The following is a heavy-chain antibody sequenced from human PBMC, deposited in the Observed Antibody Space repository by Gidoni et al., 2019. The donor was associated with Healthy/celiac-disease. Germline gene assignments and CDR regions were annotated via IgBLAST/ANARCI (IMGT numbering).Heavy chain of an antibody. CDR1: GFTFSDYY. J-gene: IGHJ5*02. D-gene: IGHD3-16*01. V-gene: IGHV3-11*01. Sequence: QVQLVESGGGLVKPGGSLRLPCAAYGFTFSDYYMSWIRQAPGKGLVWVSYISSSGSTIYYADSVQGRFTISRDNAKNSLYLQMNSLRAEDTAVYYSARPQGASIWFDPWGQGTLVTVSS. CDR3: ARPQGASIWFDP. CDR2: ISSSGSTI.